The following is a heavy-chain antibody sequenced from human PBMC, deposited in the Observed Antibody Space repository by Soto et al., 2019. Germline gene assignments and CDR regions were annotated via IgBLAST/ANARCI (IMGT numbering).Heavy chain of an antibody. CDR1: GGSMTSGGYC. CDR3: SRGILV. V-gene: IGHV4-31*03. CDR2: ISYGGTT. D-gene: IGHD2-15*01. J-gene: IGHJ4*02. Sequence: PLSLTCTVSGGSMTSGGYCWNWIRQHPGEGLEWIGCISYGGTTSYNPSLKSRLTISVDTSKNQFSLMLNSVTAADTAVYYCSRGILVWGQGTLVTVSS.